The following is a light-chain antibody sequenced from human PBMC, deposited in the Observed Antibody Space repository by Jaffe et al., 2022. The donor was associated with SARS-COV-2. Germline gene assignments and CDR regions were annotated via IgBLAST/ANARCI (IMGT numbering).Light chain of an antibody. CDR2: SNE. Sequence: QSVLTQPPSASGTPGQRVTISCSGGSSNIGSNTVNWYQQLPGTVPKLLIYSNEQRPSGVPDRFSGSKSGTSASLAISGLQSEDEAIYYCAAWDDSLTGPVFGGGTQLTVL. CDR1: SSNIGSNT. V-gene: IGLV1-44*01. CDR3: AAWDDSLTGPV. J-gene: IGLJ3*02.